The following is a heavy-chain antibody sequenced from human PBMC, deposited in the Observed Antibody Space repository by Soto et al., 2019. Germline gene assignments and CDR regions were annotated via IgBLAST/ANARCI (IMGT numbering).Heavy chain of an antibody. J-gene: IGHJ6*02. Sequence: ASVKVSCQASGCTFSSYAISWGRKAPGQGLEWMGGIIPIFGTANYAHKFQVRVTITADEPTITAYIELSSLISEATAVYYCAGAPRNYDILPGYVPGYYSYGLDFWAQGTPVPVSS. CDR1: GCTFSSYA. CDR2: IIPIFGTA. D-gene: IGHD3-9*01. CDR3: AGAPRNYDILPGYVPGYYSYGLDF. V-gene: IGHV1-69*13.